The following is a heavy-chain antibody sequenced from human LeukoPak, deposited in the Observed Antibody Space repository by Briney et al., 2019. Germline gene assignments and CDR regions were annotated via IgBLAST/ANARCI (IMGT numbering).Heavy chain of an antibody. D-gene: IGHD2-2*01. CDR1: GGSISSYH. J-gene: IGHJ4*02. V-gene: IGHV4-59*01. Sequence: SETLSLTCTVSGGSISSYHWSWIRQPPGKGLQWIGFIYSSGSTNYNPSLKSRVTISVDTSKNQFSLKLSSVTAADTAVYYCARTRWGYCSSTSCPTRHDYWGQGTLVTVSS. CDR2: IYSSGST. CDR3: ARTRWGYCSSTSCPTRHDY.